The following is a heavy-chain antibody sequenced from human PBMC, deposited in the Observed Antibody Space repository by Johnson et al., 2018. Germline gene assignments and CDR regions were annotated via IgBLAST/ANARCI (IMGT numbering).Heavy chain of an antibody. Sequence: QVQLVQSGGGVVQPGRSLRLSCAASGFTFSSYGMHWVRQAPGKGLEWVAVISYDGDNKYYADSVKGRFTISRDNSKNTLYLQMNSLRAGDTAVYYCARDSPGGGWPLDAFDIWGQGTMGTVSS. CDR1: GFTFSSYG. CDR3: ARDSPGGGWPLDAFDI. V-gene: IGHV3-30*03. CDR2: ISYDGDNK. D-gene: IGHD6-19*01. J-gene: IGHJ3*02.